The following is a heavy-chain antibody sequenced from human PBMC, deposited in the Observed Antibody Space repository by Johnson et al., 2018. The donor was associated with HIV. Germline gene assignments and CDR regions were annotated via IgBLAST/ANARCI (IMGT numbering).Heavy chain of an antibody. V-gene: IGHV3-30*14. D-gene: IGHD1-26*01. J-gene: IGHJ3*02. CDR3: ARDRPPGATLSDALDI. CDR2: ISYDGSNK. Sequence: QVQLVESGGGVVQPGRSLRLSCAASRFTFSSYVMHWVRQASGKGLEWVAVISYDGSNKYYADSVKGRFSISRDNSKNTLYLQMNSLRAEDTAVYYCARDRPPGATLSDALDIWGQGTMVTVSS. CDR1: RFTFSSYV.